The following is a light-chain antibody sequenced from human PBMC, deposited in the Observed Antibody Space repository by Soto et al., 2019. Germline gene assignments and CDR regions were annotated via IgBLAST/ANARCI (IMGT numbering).Light chain of an antibody. CDR1: QSVDSSF. CDR2: GAS. J-gene: IGKJ1*01. V-gene: IGKV3-20*01. Sequence: EIVLTQSPGSLSLSPGERATLSCRASQSVDSSFFAWYQQKPGQAPRLLIYGASNRATGIPDRFSGRGSGTDFTLPITGLEPEDFAVYSCQQYVRSVTFGHGTKVEIK. CDR3: QQYVRSVT.